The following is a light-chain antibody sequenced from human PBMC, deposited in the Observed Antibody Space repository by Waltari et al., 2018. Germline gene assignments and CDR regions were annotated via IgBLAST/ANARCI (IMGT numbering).Light chain of an antibody. CDR1: QSVTSNY. CDR2: GAS. Sequence: EIVLTQSPGTLSLSPGERATLSCRASQSVTSNYLAWFQQKPGQPPRLLIYGASNRATGIPDRVSGSASGTDFTLTISRLEPEDFAVYYCQQYGSSPWTFGQGTKVEIK. V-gene: IGKV3-20*01. J-gene: IGKJ1*01. CDR3: QQYGSSPWT.